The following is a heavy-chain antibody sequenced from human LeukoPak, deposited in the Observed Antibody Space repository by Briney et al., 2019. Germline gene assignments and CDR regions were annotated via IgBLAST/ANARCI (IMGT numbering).Heavy chain of an antibody. J-gene: IGHJ6*03. D-gene: IGHD5-24*01. Sequence: ASVKVSCKASGGTFSNDGISWVRQAPGQGLEWMGGIIPIFGTTKYAQKFQGRVTITRDDSTSTAYMELSSLRSDDTAVYYCARMPTNMYYYFYMDVWGKGTTVTVSS. V-gene: IGHV1-69*05. CDR3: ARMPTNMYYYFYMDV. CDR2: IIPIFGTT. CDR1: GGTFSNDG.